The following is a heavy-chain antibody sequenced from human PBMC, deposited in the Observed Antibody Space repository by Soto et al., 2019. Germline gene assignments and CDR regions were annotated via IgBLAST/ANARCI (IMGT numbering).Heavy chain of an antibody. CDR3: ARGRSCSGGSCYPHLGY. V-gene: IGHV4-34*01. CDR2: INHSGST. CDR1: GGSFSGYY. Sequence: QVQLQQWGAGLLKPSETLSLTCAVYGGSFSGYYWSWIRQPPGKGLEWIGEINHSGSTNYNPSLKSRVTISVDTSKNQFSLKLSSVTAAGTAVYYCARGRSCSGGSCYPHLGYWGQGTLVTVSS. J-gene: IGHJ4*02. D-gene: IGHD2-15*01.